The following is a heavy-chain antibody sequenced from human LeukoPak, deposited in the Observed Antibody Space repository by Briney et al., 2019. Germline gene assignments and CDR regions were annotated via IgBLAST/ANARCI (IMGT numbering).Heavy chain of an antibody. J-gene: IGHJ4*02. CDR2: ISGSGGST. CDR3: ARARPYYGDSRWGPFDY. V-gene: IGHV3-23*01. D-gene: IGHD4-17*01. CDR1: GFTFSSYA. Sequence: GGSLRLSCAASGFTFSSYAMSWVRQAPGKGLEWVSAISGSGGSTYYADSVKGRFTISRENAKNSLYLQMNSLRAGDTAVYYCARARPYYGDSRWGPFDYWGQGTLVTVSS.